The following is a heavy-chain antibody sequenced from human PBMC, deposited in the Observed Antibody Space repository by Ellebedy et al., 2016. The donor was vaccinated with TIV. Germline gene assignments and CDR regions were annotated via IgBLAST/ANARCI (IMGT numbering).Heavy chain of an antibody. CDR3: AKGSSAFAGFDY. D-gene: IGHD3-10*01. CDR2: MSYDGRTQ. CDR1: GFDFSRYG. J-gene: IGHJ4*02. V-gene: IGHV3-30*18. Sequence: GGSLRLXCEASGFDFSRYGMHWVRQAPGKGLKWVAVMSYDGRTQYYSDSVKGRFTISRDNSRNTLYLQMNSLRADDTALYYCAKGSSAFAGFDYWGQGTLVSVSS.